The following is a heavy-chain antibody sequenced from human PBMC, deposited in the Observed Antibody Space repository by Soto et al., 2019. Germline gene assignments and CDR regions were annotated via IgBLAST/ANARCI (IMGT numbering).Heavy chain of an antibody. Sequence: PGGSLRLSCAASGFTFSSYWMSWVRQAPGKGLEWVANIKQDGSEKYYVDSVKGRFTISRDNAKNTLYLQMNSLRAEDTAVYYCARFQKRTTVTTQDRDAFDIWGQGTMVTVSS. CDR2: IKQDGSEK. D-gene: IGHD4-17*01. J-gene: IGHJ3*02. CDR1: GFTFSSYW. V-gene: IGHV3-7*01. CDR3: ARFQKRTTVTTQDRDAFDI.